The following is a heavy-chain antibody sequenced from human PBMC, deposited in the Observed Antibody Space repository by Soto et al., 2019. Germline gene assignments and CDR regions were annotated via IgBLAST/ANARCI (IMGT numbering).Heavy chain of an antibody. Sequence: QLQLQESGSGLVKPSQTLSLTCAVSGGSISSGGYSWSWIRQPPGKGLEWIGYIYHSGSTYYNPSLQSRVTISVHRSNNQFSLKLSSVTAADTAVSYCARRMTTVTTSDYWGQGLLVTVSS. CDR3: ARRMTTVTTSDY. CDR1: GGSISSGGYS. J-gene: IGHJ4*02. D-gene: IGHD4-17*01. V-gene: IGHV4-30-2*01. CDR2: IYHSGST.